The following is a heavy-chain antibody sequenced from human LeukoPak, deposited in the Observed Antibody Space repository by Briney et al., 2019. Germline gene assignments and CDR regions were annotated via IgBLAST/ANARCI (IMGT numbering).Heavy chain of an antibody. CDR1: GYTFTSYA. Sequence: ASVKVXCKASGYTFTSYAMHWVRQAPGQRLEWRGWINAGNGNTKYSQKFQGRVTITTDESTSTAYMELSSLRSEDTAVYYCARSLSFWSGYSGYMDVWGKGTTVTVSS. CDR2: INAGNGNT. CDR3: ARSLSFWSGYSGYMDV. D-gene: IGHD3-3*01. J-gene: IGHJ6*03. V-gene: IGHV1-3*01.